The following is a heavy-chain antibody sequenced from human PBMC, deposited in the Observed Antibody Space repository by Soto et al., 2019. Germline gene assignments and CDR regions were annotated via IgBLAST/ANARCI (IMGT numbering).Heavy chain of an antibody. CDR1: GGTFSSYA. CDR2: IIPIFGTA. Sequence: SVKVSCKASGGTFSSYAISWVRQAPGQGLEWMGGIIPIFGTANYAQKFQGRVTITADESTSTAYMELSSLRSEDTAVYYCARYIAVAGDNWFDPWGQGTLVTVSS. V-gene: IGHV1-69*13. D-gene: IGHD6-19*01. CDR3: ARYIAVAGDNWFDP. J-gene: IGHJ5*02.